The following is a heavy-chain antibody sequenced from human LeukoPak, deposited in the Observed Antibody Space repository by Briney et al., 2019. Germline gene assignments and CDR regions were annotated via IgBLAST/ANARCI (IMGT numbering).Heavy chain of an antibody. D-gene: IGHD6-13*01. CDR2: INHSGST. J-gene: IGHJ3*02. CDR3: AIGQQPGACDI. CDR1: GGSFSGYY. Sequence: PSETLSLTCAVYGGSFSGYYWSWIRQPPGKGLEWIGEINHSGSTNYNPSLKSRVTISVDTSKNQFSLKLSSVTAADTAVYYCAIGQQPGACDIWGQGTMVSVSS. V-gene: IGHV4-34*01.